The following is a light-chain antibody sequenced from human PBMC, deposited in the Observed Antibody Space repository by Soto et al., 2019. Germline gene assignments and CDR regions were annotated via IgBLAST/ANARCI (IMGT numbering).Light chain of an antibody. Sequence: EIVMTQSPASLSVSPGERATLSCRASQSVSRTLAWYQQKPGQAPRLLIYGASTRATGIPARFSGRGSGTDFTLTISSLQSEDFAVYYCQQYATSPFTFGGGTKVEV. V-gene: IGKV3-15*01. CDR3: QQYATSPFT. J-gene: IGKJ4*01. CDR1: QSVSRT. CDR2: GAS.